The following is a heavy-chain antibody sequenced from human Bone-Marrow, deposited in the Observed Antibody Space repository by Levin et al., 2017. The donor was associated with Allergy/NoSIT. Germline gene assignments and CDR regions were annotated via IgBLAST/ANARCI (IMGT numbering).Heavy chain of an antibody. V-gene: IGHV3-30-3*01. J-gene: IGHJ4*02. CDR3: ARRYCISTSCQFDY. D-gene: IGHD2-2*01. CDR1: GFTFSSYA. CDR2: ISYDGSNK. Sequence: GGSLRLSCAASGFTFSSYAMHWVRQAPGKGLEWVAVISYDGSNKYYADSVKGRFTISRDNSKNTLYLQMNSLRAEDTAVYYCARRYCISTSCQFDYWGQGTLVTVSS.